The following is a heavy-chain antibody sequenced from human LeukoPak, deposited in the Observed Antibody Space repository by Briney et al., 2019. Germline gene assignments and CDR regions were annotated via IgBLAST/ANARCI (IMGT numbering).Heavy chain of an antibody. CDR3: ARVRCSSNSCFPDY. V-gene: IGHV3-30*03. J-gene: IGHJ4*02. Sequence: GGSLRLSCAASGFTFSSYGMHWVRQAPGKGLEWVAVISYDGSSKYYVDSVKGRFTISRDNAKNSLFLQMNSLRAEDTAVYYCARVRCSSNSCFPDYWGQGTLVTVSS. CDR2: ISYDGSSK. CDR1: GFTFSSYG. D-gene: IGHD2-2*01.